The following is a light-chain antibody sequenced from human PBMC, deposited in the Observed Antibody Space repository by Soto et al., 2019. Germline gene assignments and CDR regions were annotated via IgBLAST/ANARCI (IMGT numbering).Light chain of an antibody. Sequence: DFVMTQSPDSLAVSLGDRATINCKSSQSVLYSSNNNNYLSWYQQKPGQPPKLLIYWASTLESGVPDRFSGSVSGTDFTLTISSLQAEDVAVYYCHQYINAPWTFGQGTKVEIK. CDR3: HQYINAPWT. CDR1: QSVLYSSNNNNY. V-gene: IGKV4-1*01. CDR2: WAS. J-gene: IGKJ1*01.